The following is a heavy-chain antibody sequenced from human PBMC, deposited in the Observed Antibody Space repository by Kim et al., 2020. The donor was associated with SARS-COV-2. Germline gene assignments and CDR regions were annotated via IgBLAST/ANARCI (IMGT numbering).Heavy chain of an antibody. V-gene: IGHV3-33*06. CDR3: AKVGGDVSSGYYYDYFDY. D-gene: IGHD3-22*01. CDR2: IWYDGSNK. Sequence: GGSLRLSCAASGFTFSSYGMHWVRQAPGKGLEWVAVIWYDGSNKYYADSVKGRFTISRDNSKNTLYLQMNSLRAEDTAVYYCAKVGGDVSSGYYYDYFDYWGQGTLVTVSS. CDR1: GFTFSSYG. J-gene: IGHJ4*02.